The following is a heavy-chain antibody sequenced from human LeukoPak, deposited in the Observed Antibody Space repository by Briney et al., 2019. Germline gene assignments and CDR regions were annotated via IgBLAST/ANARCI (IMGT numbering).Heavy chain of an antibody. CDR2: INPEGSDK. CDR3: ARLKGSTSVFDY. V-gene: IGHV3-7*03. CDR1: GFTFSSHW. D-gene: IGHD2-2*01. Sequence: GGSLRLSCVASGFTFSSHWMTWVRQAPGKGLEWVGNINPEGSDKFYVDSVTGRFTMSRDNARNSLYLQLGSLRAEDTAVYYCARLKGSTSVFDYWGQGTLVTV. J-gene: IGHJ4*02.